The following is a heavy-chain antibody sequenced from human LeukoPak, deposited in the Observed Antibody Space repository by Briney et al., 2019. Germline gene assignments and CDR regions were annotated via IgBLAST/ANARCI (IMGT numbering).Heavy chain of an antibody. V-gene: IGHV1-18*01. CDR3: ARAPSSSWYNWFDP. D-gene: IGHD6-13*01. CDR1: GYTFTSYG. J-gene: IGHJ5*02. Sequence: ASVKVSCKASGYTFTSYGISWVRQAPGQGLEWMGWISAYNGNTNYAQKLQGRVTMTTDPSTSTAYMELRSLRSDDTAVYYCARAPSSSWYNWFDPWGQGTLVTVSS. CDR2: ISAYNGNT.